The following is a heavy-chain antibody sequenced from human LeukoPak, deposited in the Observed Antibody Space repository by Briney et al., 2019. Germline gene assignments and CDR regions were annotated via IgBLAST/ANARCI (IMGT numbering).Heavy chain of an antibody. V-gene: IGHV4-59*08. Sequence: PSETLSLTCTVSGGSISSYHWSWLRHPPGKGLEWIGYIYYSGSTNYNPSLKSRVTISVDTSKNQFSLKLSSVTAADPAVYYCARLAVGAGIDYWGQGTLVTVSS. J-gene: IGHJ4*02. CDR2: IYYSGST. CDR3: ARLAVGAGIDY. D-gene: IGHD1-26*01. CDR1: GGSISSYH.